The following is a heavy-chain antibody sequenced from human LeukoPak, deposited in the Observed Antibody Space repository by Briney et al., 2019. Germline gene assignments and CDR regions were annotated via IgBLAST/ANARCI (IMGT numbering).Heavy chain of an antibody. V-gene: IGHV3-7*04. J-gene: IGHJ3*02. CDR2: IKQDGSDK. Sequence: GGSLRLSCATSGFTFSSYWMSWVRQAPGKGLQWVANIKQDGSDKYYVDSVKGRFTISRDNAKNSLNLQMSSLRAEDTAVYYCAGEGLWVGPDSGKTRHPYWEIWGQGTMVTVSS. CDR3: AGEGLWVGPDSGKTRHPYWEI. D-gene: IGHD2-21*01. CDR1: GFTFSSYW.